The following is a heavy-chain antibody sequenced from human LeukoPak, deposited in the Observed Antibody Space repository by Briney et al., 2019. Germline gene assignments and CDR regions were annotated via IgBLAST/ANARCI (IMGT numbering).Heavy chain of an antibody. Sequence: GGTLRLSCAASGFTFSDYYMSWIRQAPGEGLEWVSYITSSSSYTMYADSVKGRFTISRDNAKNSLYLQMNSLRAEDTAVYYCPRFYRDPRGWYEGRDYGGQGTRVPVSS. D-gene: IGHD6-19*01. CDR3: PRFYRDPRGWYEGRDY. CDR1: GFTFSDYY. J-gene: IGHJ4*02. CDR2: ITSSSSYT. V-gene: IGHV3-11*03.